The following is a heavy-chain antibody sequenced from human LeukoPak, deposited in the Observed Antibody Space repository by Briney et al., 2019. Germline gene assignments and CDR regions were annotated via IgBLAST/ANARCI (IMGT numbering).Heavy chain of an antibody. CDR1: GGSISSSSYY. CDR2: IYYSGST. CDR3: ARAPPTYHSGSYCGSYYCAF. D-gene: IGHD1-26*01. V-gene: IGHV4-39*07. Sequence: PSETLSLTCTVSGGSISSSSYYWGWIRQPPGKGLEWIGSIYYSGSTYYNPSLKSRVTISVDPSKNQFSLKLSSVTDAETAVYYCARAPPTYHSGSYCGSYYCAFWAQGTRVTVS. J-gene: IGHJ4*02.